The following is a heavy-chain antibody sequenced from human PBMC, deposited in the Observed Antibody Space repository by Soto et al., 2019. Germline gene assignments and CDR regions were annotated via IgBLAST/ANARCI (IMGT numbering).Heavy chain of an antibody. D-gene: IGHD3-10*01. CDR2: IYPSGAA. CDR3: ARAVFSSILYIDF. CDR1: GDSISSRGYT. Sequence: QLQLQEPGSGLVKPLQTLSLTCGISGDSISSRGYTWTWIRQPPGKGLEWIGYIYPSGAAYYNPSLKSRVTISLETSKNRFSLNVKSATAADTAVYYCARAVFSSILYIDFWGQGTPVTVSS. J-gene: IGHJ6*03. V-gene: IGHV4-30-2*01.